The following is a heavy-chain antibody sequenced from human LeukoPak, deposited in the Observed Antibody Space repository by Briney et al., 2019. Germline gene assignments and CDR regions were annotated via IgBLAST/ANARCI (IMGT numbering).Heavy chain of an antibody. J-gene: IGHJ4*02. CDR3: ARDGSGSGNYYNVAGFDY. CDR1: GFSFNIYE. D-gene: IGHD3-10*01. Sequence: GGSLRLSCAASGFSFNIYEMIWGRQAPGKGLEWISYVSSSGATMYYANSVKGRFTISRDNAKNSLYLQMNSLRAEDTAVYYCARDGSGSGNYYNVAGFDYWGQGTLVTVSS. V-gene: IGHV3-48*03. CDR2: VSSSGATM.